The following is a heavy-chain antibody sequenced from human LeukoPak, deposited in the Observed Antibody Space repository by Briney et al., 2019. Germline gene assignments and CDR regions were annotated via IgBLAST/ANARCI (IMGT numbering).Heavy chain of an antibody. CDR2: IYSGGST. D-gene: IGHD1-26*01. J-gene: IGHJ4*02. V-gene: IGHV4-4*07. CDR3: ARENTGSYREFDY. Sequence: SETLSLTCTVSGGSISSYYWSWIRQPAGKGLEWIGRIYSGGSTNYNPSLKSRVTMSVDSSNNQFSLKLSSVTAADTAVFYCARENTGSYREFDYWGQGTLVTISS. CDR1: GGSISSYY.